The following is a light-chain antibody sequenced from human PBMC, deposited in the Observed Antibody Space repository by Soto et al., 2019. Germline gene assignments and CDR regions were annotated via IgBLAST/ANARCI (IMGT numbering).Light chain of an antibody. V-gene: IGKV3-15*01. Sequence: ETVMRRSPATRSVSPGESAPLSCRASQGVNSNLAWYQQKLGQAPRVLIFGASTRATGIPARFSGSGSGTEFSLTISSVESEDFAIYYCQQHNNWPLTFGQGTRLEIK. J-gene: IGKJ5*01. CDR3: QQHNNWPLT. CDR1: QGVNSN. CDR2: GAS.